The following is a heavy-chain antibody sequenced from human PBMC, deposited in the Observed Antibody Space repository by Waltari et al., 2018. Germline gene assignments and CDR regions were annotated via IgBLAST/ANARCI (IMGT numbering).Heavy chain of an antibody. D-gene: IGHD1-26*01. CDR2: IKQDGSAK. CDR1: GFTFSMYW. CDR3: VKDEWEAYFEF. J-gene: IGHJ4*02. V-gene: IGHV3-7*01. Sequence: EVQLVESGGGLVQPGGSLRLSCEASGFTFSMYWLSGVGQAPGKGLEFVANIKQDGSAKNHVDSVKGRFTISRDNARNIVYLQMNSLRDEDTAVYYCVKDEWEAYFEFWGQGTLVTVSS.